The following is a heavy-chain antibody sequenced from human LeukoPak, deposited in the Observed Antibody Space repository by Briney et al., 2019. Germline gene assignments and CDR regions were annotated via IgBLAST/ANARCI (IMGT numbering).Heavy chain of an antibody. Sequence: ASVKVSCRASRYTFTGYYIHWVRQAPGQGLEWMGWINPSSGATNYAQKFQGRVTMTRDTSITTAYIELSSLTLDDTAVYYCARGWQINSAGGFVDPWGQGTLITVSS. D-gene: IGHD1-14*01. CDR1: RYTFTGYY. CDR3: ARGWQINSAGGFVDP. J-gene: IGHJ5*02. CDR2: INPSSGAT. V-gene: IGHV1-2*02.